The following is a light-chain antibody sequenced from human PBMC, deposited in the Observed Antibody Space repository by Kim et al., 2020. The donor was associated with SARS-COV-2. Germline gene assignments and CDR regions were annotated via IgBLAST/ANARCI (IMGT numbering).Light chain of an antibody. CDR3: QSYDSSLSGSV. Sequence: GVTIAGSGGSSTIGAGYDVHWYQQLPGTAPKLLIYGNSNRPSGVPDRFSGSKSGTSASLAITGLQAEDEADYYCQSYDSSLSGSVFGGGTQLTVL. CDR2: GNS. CDR1: SSTIGAGYD. V-gene: IGLV1-40*01. J-gene: IGLJ3*02.